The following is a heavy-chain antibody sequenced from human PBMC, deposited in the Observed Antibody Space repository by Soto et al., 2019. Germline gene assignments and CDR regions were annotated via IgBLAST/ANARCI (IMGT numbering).Heavy chain of an antibody. CDR2: IIPIFGTA. CDR1: GGTFSSYA. V-gene: IGHV1-69*12. CDR3: XXXXXXXXXXAFDX. Sequence: QVQLVQSGAEVKKPGSSVKVSCKASGGTFSSYAISWVRQAPGQGLEWMGGIIPIFGTANYAQKFQGRVTITADESTSTAYMELSSLRSXDTXVYXCXXXXXXXXXXAFDXWGQGTLVTVSS. J-gene: IGHJ4*02.